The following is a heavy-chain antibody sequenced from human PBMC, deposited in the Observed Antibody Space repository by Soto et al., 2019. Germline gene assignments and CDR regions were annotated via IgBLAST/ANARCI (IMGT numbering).Heavy chain of an antibody. CDR3: ARLHGFRDGVSAPAPVD. CDR2: ISASNGNT. Sequence: QVQLVQSGPEVKKPGASVRVSCKASGSTFINFGFSWVRQAPGQGLSWVGWISASNGNTYYAQKFPGRITLTTPTPASPAYMDLRTLTTDDTGIYLCARLHGFRDGVSAPAPVDWGQGNLVTVSS. V-gene: IGHV1-18*01. CDR1: GSTFINFG. J-gene: IGHJ4*02. D-gene: IGHD2-15*01.